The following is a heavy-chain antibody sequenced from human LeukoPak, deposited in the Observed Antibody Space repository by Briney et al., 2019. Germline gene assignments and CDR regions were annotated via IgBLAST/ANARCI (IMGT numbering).Heavy chain of an antibody. CDR1: GFTFSSYA. V-gene: IGHV3-30-3*01. CDR3: ARESYQVVYAMGY. D-gene: IGHD2-8*02. CDR2: ISYDGSNK. J-gene: IGHJ4*02. Sequence: GGSLRLSCAASGFTFSSYAMHWVRQAPGKGLEWVAVISYDGSNKYYADSVKGRFTISIDNSKNTLYLQMNSLRAEDTAVYYCARESYQVVYAMGYWGQGTLVTVSS.